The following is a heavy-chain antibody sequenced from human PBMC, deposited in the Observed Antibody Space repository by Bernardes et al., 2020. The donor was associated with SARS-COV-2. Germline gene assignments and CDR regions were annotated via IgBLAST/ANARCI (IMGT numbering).Heavy chain of an antibody. Sequence: AAVKVSCKASGYTFTSYYMHWVRQAPGQGLEWMGIINPSGGSTSYAQKFQGRVTMTRDTSTSTVYMELSSLRSEDTAVYYCARGVLWFGGPRGGWFDPWGQGTLVTVSS. D-gene: IGHD3-10*01. CDR1: GYTFTSYY. CDR2: INPSGGST. V-gene: IGHV1-46*01. J-gene: IGHJ5*02. CDR3: ARGVLWFGGPRGGWFDP.